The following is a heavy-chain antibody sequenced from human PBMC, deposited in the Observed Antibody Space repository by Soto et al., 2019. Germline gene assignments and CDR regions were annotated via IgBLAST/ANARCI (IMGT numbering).Heavy chain of an antibody. CDR3: ARLNGYCISTNCHGYYGMDV. J-gene: IGHJ6*02. D-gene: IGHD2-2*03. CDR2: IYSSENT. CDR1: ADSVSTHSYS. Sequence: SETRCLTCTVSADSVSTHSYSWCCIRQSPGKELEWIGTIYSSENTYYNPSLLSRVTISVDTSKNEFSLRLSSVTAADTAVYYCARLNGYCISTNCHGYYGMDVWGQGTTVT. V-gene: IGHV4-39*01.